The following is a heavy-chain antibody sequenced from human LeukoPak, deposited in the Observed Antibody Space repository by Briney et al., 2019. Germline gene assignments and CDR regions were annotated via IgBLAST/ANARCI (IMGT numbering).Heavy chain of an antibody. D-gene: IGHD1-1*01. V-gene: IGHV4-59*01. Sequence: SETLSLTCTVSGGSISSYYWSWIRQPPGKGLEWIGYIYYSGSTNYSPSLKSRVTISVDTSKNQFSLKLSSVTAADTAVYYCARGTLPFDYWGQGTLVTVSS. CDR3: ARGTLPFDY. J-gene: IGHJ4*02. CDR2: IYYSGST. CDR1: GGSISSYY.